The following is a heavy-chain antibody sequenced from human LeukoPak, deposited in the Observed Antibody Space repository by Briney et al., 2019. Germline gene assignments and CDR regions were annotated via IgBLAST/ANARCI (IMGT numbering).Heavy chain of an antibody. Sequence: VASVKVSCKASGYVFNSYGISLVRRAPGQGLEWMGWISVYNGNTNYAQKFQGRVIMTTETSTSTAYMELRSLRSDDTAIYYCARAGRGYCTTINCLDRNWFDPWGQGTLVTVSS. J-gene: IGHJ5*02. CDR2: ISVYNGNT. V-gene: IGHV1-18*01. D-gene: IGHD2-8*01. CDR1: GYVFNSYG. CDR3: ARAGRGYCTTINCLDRNWFDP.